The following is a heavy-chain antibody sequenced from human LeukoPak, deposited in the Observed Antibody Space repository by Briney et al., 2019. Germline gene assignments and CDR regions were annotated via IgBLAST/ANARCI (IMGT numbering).Heavy chain of an antibody. CDR2: IFRSGST. J-gene: IGHJ4*02. Sequence: SGTLSLTCAVSGGSISSDNWWTWARQSPGKGLEWIGEIFRSGSTNYSPSLKSRVTISIDKSKNQFPLKLNSVTAADTAIYYCAVFHCSGGSCYSNWGQGTLVTVSS. D-gene: IGHD2-15*01. CDR3: AVFHCSGGSCYSN. CDR1: GGSISSDNW. V-gene: IGHV4-4*02.